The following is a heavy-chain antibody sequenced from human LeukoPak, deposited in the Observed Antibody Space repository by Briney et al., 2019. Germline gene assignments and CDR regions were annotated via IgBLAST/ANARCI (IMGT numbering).Heavy chain of an antibody. Sequence: PGGSLRLSCAASGFTFTTYNMNWVRQAPGKGLEWVSFITSSSHYIYYADSVRGRFTISRGNAKLYLQMNSLRVEDTAVYYCVRGGRPFLVHQHFDYWGQGTLVTVSS. CDR1: GFTFTTYN. V-gene: IGHV3-21*01. J-gene: IGHJ4*02. D-gene: IGHD6-13*01. CDR3: VRGGRPFLVHQHFDY. CDR2: ITSSSHYI.